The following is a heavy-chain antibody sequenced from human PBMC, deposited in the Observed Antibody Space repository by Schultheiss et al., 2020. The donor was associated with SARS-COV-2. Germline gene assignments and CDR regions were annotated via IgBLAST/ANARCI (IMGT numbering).Heavy chain of an antibody. D-gene: IGHD3-10*01. J-gene: IGHJ4*02. CDR3: TTASPMVRGEHL. CDR2: VKSKTDGGTT. CDR1: GFTFSNTW. Sequence: GGSLRLSCAASGFTFSNTWMSWVRQAPGKGLEWVGRVKSKTDGGTTDYAAPVKGRFTISRDDSKNTLYLQVNSLKTEDTAVYYCTTASPMVRGEHLWGQGTLVTVSS. V-gene: IGHV3-15*01.